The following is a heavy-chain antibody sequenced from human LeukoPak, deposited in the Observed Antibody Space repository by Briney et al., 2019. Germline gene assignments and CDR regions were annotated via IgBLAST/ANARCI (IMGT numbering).Heavy chain of an antibody. V-gene: IGHV3-7*01. Sequence: PGGSLRLSCAASQFTFSSYWMSWVRQAPGKGLEWVANIRGDGGEQYYVDSVKGRFTISRDSAKNSLYLQMNSLRAEDTAVYYCARFRTWGDKAFDYWGQGTLVTVSS. CDR2: IRGDGGEQ. CDR3: ARFRTWGDKAFDY. D-gene: IGHD2-21*02. CDR1: QFTFSSYW. J-gene: IGHJ4*02.